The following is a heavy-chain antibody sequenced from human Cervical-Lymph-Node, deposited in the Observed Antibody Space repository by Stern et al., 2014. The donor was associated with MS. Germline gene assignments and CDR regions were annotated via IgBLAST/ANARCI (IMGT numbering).Heavy chain of an antibody. V-gene: IGHV4-59*01. CDR2: ISHTGSG. J-gene: IGHJ4*02. CDR1: GGSLRSYY. Sequence: QVQLQESGPGLVKPSETLSLTCTVSGGSLRSYYWNWIRQAPGKGLEWLGFISHTGSGNYNPSLSSRVAMSVDTSKNQFSLTVSSVTAADTAVYYCAREGEYCSGSRCYPFLDYWGQGTLVTVSS. D-gene: IGHD2-15*01. CDR3: AREGEYCSGSRCYPFLDY.